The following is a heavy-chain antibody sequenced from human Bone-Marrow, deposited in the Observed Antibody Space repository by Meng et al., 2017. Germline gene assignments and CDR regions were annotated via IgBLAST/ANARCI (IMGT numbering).Heavy chain of an antibody. V-gene: IGHV4-39*07. J-gene: IGHJ6*02. CDR3: ARDLLSRSYDYGDYWPSYYYYGMDV. Sequence: SETLSLTCTVSGGSISSSRYYWGWIRQPPGKGLEWIGSIYYSGSTYYNPSLKSRVTISVDTSKNQFSLKLSSVTAADTAVYYCARDLLSRSYDYGDYWPSYYYYGMDVWGQGTTVTVSS. CDR2: IYYSGST. CDR1: GGSISSSRYY. D-gene: IGHD4-17*01.